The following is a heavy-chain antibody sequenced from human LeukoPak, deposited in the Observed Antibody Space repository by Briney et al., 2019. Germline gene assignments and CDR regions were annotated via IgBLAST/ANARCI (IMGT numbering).Heavy chain of an antibody. CDR3: AKLYYYDSSGYSQPEDAFDI. V-gene: IGHV3-9*01. CDR2: ISWNSGSI. D-gene: IGHD3-22*01. Sequence: PGGSLRLSCAASGFTFDDYAMHWVRQAPGKGLEWVSGISWNSGSIGYADSVKGRFTISRDNAKNSLYLQMNSLRAEDTAVYYCAKLYYYDSSGYSQPEDAFDIWGQGTMVTVSS. CDR1: GFTFDDYA. J-gene: IGHJ3*02.